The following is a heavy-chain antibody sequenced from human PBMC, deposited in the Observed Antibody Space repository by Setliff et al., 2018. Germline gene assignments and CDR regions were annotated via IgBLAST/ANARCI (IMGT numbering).Heavy chain of an antibody. Sequence: LRLSCAASGFTFSSYAITWVRQAPGKGLEWVAIIKQDGSGKYYVDSVKGRFTISRDNAKNSLYLQMDSLRVEDTAVYYCIDGRNRAWGQGTMVTVSS. CDR1: GFTFSSYA. CDR3: IDGRNRA. J-gene: IGHJ3*01. D-gene: IGHD4-4*01. CDR2: IKQDGSGK. V-gene: IGHV3-7*01.